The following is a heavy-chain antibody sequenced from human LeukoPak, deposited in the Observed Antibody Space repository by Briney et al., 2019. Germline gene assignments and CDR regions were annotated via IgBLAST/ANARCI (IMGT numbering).Heavy chain of an antibody. V-gene: IGHV3-7*01. D-gene: IGHD6-19*01. CDR2: IKSDGSET. J-gene: IGHJ4*02. CDR3: ASGTGWLIES. Sequence: GGSLRLSCAASGLTFSKSWMNWVRQARGKGLEWIAIIKSDGSETIYVDSVRGRFTISRDNAKNSLHLQMSSLKVEDTAVYFCASGTGWLIESWGQGTKVIVSS. CDR1: GLTFSKSW.